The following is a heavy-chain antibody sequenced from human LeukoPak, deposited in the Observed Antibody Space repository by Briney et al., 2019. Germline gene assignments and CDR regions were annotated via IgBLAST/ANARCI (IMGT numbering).Heavy chain of an antibody. J-gene: IGHJ4*02. CDR1: GGSISNYY. CDR2: MYASGST. D-gene: IGHD5-24*01. V-gene: IGHV4-4*07. CDR3: AASTEGLQVDY. Sequence: SKTLSLTCTVSGGSISNYYWSWIRQPAGEGLEWIGRMYASGSTSYNPSLKSRVTMSGDTSKNQFSLKLSSVTAADTAVYYCAASTEGLQVDYWGQGTLVTVSS.